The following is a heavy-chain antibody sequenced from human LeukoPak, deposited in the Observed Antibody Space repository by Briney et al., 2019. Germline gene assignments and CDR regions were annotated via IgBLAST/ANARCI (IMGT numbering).Heavy chain of an antibody. Sequence: GGSLRPSCAASGFTFSSYAMSWVRQAPGKGLEWVSAISGSGGSTYYADSVKGRFTISRDNSKNTLYLQMNSLRAEDTAVYYCAKHLDYGDLFDYWGQGTLVTVSS. D-gene: IGHD4-17*01. CDR3: AKHLDYGDLFDY. CDR2: ISGSGGST. CDR1: GFTFSSYA. V-gene: IGHV3-23*01. J-gene: IGHJ4*02.